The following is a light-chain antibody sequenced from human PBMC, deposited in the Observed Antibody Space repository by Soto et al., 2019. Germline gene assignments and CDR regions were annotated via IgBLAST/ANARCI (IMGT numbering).Light chain of an antibody. V-gene: IGKV1-9*01. CDR1: QGISSY. CDR3: QQLKSYPIT. CDR2: AAS. Sequence: DIQLAQSPSFLSASVGDRVTITCRASQGISSYLAWYQQKPGRAPKLLIYAASTLQSGVPSRFSGSASGTELTLTISSLQPEDCATYYCQQLKSYPITFGQGTRLEIK. J-gene: IGKJ5*01.